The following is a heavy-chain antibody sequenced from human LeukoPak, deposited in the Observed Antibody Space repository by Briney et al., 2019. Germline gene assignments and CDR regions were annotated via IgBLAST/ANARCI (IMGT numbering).Heavy chain of an antibody. CDR3: AKDFWSGYYPNY. D-gene: IGHD3-3*01. V-gene: IGHV3-23*01. CDR1: GFTFSNYA. Sequence: GRTLRLSCGASGFTFSNYAMSWVRQAPGKGLEWVSGSGSGGSIYYADSVKGRFTISRDNSKNTLFLQMNSLRAEDTAVYYCAKDFWSGYYPNYWGQGTLVTVSS. J-gene: IGHJ4*02. CDR2: SGSGGSI.